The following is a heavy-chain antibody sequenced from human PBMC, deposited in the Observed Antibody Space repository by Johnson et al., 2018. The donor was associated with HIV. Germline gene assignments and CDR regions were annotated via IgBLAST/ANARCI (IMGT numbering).Heavy chain of an antibody. CDR2: ISYDGSNK. CDR1: GFTFNSYA. J-gene: IGHJ3*02. V-gene: IGHV3-30*04. Sequence: QVQLVESGGGVVQPGRSLRLSCAASGFTFNSYAMHWVRQAPGKGLEWVAVISYDGSNKYYADSLKGRFTISRDNSKNTLYLQMNSLRAEDTAVYYCANPTGSDAFDIWGQGTMVTVSS. D-gene: IGHD1-1*01. CDR3: ANPTGSDAFDI.